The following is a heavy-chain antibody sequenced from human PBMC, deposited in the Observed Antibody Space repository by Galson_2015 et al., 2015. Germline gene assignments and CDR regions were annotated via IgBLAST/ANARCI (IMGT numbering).Heavy chain of an antibody. CDR3: AKELEMATIPDQFDY. J-gene: IGHJ4*02. CDR2: ISSSGSTI. V-gene: IGHV3-11*01. CDR1: GFTFSDYY. Sequence: SLRLSCAASGFTFSDYYMSWIRQAPGKGLEWVSYISSSGSTIYYADSVKGRFTISRDNSKNTLYLQMNSLRAEDTAVYYCAKELEMATIPDQFDYWGQGTLVTVSS. D-gene: IGHD5-24*01.